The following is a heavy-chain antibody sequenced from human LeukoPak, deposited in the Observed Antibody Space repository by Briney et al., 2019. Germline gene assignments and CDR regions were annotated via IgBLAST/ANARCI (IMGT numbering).Heavy chain of an antibody. Sequence: GESLKISCKGSGYSFTSYWIGWVRQMPGKGLEWMGIIYPGDPDTRYSPSFQGQVTISADKSISTAYLQWSSLKASDTAMYYCARLDYYDSSGYYFLDYWGQGTLVTVSS. D-gene: IGHD3-22*01. V-gene: IGHV5-51*01. CDR3: ARLDYYDSSGYYFLDY. CDR2: IYPGDPDT. CDR1: GYSFTSYW. J-gene: IGHJ4*02.